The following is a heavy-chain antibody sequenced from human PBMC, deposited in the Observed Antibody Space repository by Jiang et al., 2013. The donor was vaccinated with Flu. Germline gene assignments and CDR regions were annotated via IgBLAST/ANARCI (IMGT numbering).Heavy chain of an antibody. V-gene: IGHV4-34*01. D-gene: IGHD4-23*01. CDR1: GGSLSGYY. CDR2: QVIWKX. CDR3: ARYGGDSVWYFNL. Sequence: YGGSLSGYYWTWLAAPERAGVAWGNQVIWKXQLNPSLKSRVAISLDTSKNQFSLSLSSVTAADMAMYYCARYGGDSVWYFNLWGRGTLVTVSS. J-gene: IGHJ2*01.